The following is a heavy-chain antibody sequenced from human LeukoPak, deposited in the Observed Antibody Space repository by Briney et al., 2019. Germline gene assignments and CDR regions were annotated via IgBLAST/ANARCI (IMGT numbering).Heavy chain of an antibody. CDR1: GGSLSSGGYS. CDR2: IYHSGST. CDR3: ARGVDFWSGYLEWFDP. V-gene: IGHV4-30-2*01. D-gene: IGHD3-3*01. J-gene: IGHJ5*02. Sequence: SQTLSLTCAVSGGSLSSGGYSWGWLRQPPGKGLEWIGYIYHSGSTYYNPSLKSRVTISVDRSKNQFSLKLSSVTAADTAVYYCARGVDFWSGYLEWFDPWGQGTLVTVSS.